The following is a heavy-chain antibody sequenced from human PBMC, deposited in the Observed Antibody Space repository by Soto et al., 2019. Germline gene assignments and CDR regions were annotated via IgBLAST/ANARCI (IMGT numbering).Heavy chain of an antibody. CDR3: ASGGGWTFAY. CDR1: GGSISNGGYS. D-gene: IGHD2-15*01. V-gene: IGHV4-30-2*01. J-gene: IGHJ4*02. CDR2: IYHSGST. Sequence: QLQLQESGSGLVKPSQTLSLTCAVSGGSISNGGYSWSWIRQPPGKGLEWIGYIYHSGSTYYNPSLKLPPTISVDTPKTQSSLKLRSVTAAATAVYYSASGGGWTFAYWGQGTLVTVSS.